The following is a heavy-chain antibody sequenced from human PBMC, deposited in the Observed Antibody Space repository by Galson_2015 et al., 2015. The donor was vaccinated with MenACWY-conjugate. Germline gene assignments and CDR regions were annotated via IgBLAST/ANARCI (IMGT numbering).Heavy chain of an antibody. Sequence: SLRLSCAASGFTFTGYEFNWVRQAPGKGLEWLSYISKSGSPIYYADSVKGRFTISRDNIKKSLFLEMNSLRAGDTGIYYCARVGTWIHQYFYSMDVWGKGTTGTVSS. CDR3: ARVGTWIHQYFYSMDV. J-gene: IGHJ6*03. V-gene: IGHV3-48*03. D-gene: IGHD5-18*01. CDR1: GFTFTGYE. CDR2: ISKSGSPI.